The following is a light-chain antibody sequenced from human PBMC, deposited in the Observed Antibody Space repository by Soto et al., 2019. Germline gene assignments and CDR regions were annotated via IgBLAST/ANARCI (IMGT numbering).Light chain of an antibody. Sequence: EIVMTQSPATLSVSPGERATLSCRASQSVSSSLAWYQQKPGQAPRLLIYGASTRDTGIPARFSGSGSGTDFTLTISSLQSEDFALYYCQQYNNRPWTFGQGTKVEIK. J-gene: IGKJ1*01. V-gene: IGKV3-15*01. CDR1: QSVSSS. CDR3: QQYNNRPWT. CDR2: GAS.